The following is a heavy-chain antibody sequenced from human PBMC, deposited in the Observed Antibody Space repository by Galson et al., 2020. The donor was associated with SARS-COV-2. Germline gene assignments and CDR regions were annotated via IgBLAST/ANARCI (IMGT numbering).Heavy chain of an antibody. D-gene: IGHD3-3*01. CDR2: ITAYNGNS. CDR3: ARSRTLRLVGADY. V-gene: IGHV1-18*01. Sequence: ASVTVSCKASGYTFTSNDIRWVRQAPAQGLEWMGWITAYNGNSNYAQKLQGRVTMTTDTSTSTAYMELKSRRSDDTAVYYCARSRTLRLVGADYWGKGGLVIFPS. J-gene: IGHJ4*02. CDR1: GYTFTSND.